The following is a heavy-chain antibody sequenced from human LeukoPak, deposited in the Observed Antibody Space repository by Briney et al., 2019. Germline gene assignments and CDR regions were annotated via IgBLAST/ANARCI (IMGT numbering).Heavy chain of an antibody. J-gene: IGHJ3*02. D-gene: IGHD1-26*01. CDR1: GGSISSYY. Sequence: SETLSLTCTVSGGSISSYYWSWIRQPAGKRLEWIGRIYTSGSTNYNPSLKSRVTMSVDTSKNQFSLKLSSVTAADTAVYYCAREYLVGAISDAFDIWGQGTMVTVSS. V-gene: IGHV4-4*07. CDR3: AREYLVGAISDAFDI. CDR2: IYTSGST.